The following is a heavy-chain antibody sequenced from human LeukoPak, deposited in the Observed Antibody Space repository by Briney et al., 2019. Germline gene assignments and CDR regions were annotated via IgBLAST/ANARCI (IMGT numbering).Heavy chain of an antibody. V-gene: IGHV4-34*01. D-gene: IGHD3-22*01. CDR1: GGSFSGYY. J-gene: IGHJ4*02. CDR3: ARGHSYDSSGYPGRY. Sequence: PSETLSLTCAVYGGSFSGYYWSWIRQPPGKGLEWIGEINHSGSTNYNPSLKSRVTISVDTSKNQFSLKLSSVTAADTAVYYCARGHSYDSSGYPGRYWGQGTLVTVSS. CDR2: INHSGST.